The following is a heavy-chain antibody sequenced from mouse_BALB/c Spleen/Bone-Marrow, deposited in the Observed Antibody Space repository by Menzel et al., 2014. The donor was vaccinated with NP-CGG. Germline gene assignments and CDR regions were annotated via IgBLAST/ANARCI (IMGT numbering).Heavy chain of an antibody. CDR3: ARENYGSSPAY. CDR2: IDPYNGGT. J-gene: IGHJ3*01. CDR1: GYAFTSYN. Sequence: EVQLQQSGPELVKPGASMKVSCKASGYAFTSYNMYWVKQSHGKSLEWIGYIDPYNGGTSYNQKFKGKATLTVDKSSSTAYMQLNSLTSEDSAVYYCARENYGSSPAYWGQGTLVTVSA. V-gene: IGHV1S135*01. D-gene: IGHD1-1*01.